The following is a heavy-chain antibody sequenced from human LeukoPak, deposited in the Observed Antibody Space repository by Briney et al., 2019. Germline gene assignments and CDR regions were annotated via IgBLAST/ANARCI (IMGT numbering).Heavy chain of an antibody. CDR2: INPNNGGT. CDR1: GYTFTGYY. Sequence: ASVKVSCKASGYTFTGYYIHWVRQAPGQGLELMGWINPNNGGTNYAQKFQGRVTMTRDTSISTAYVELSRLRSDDTAVYYCARVGITMIPDDYWGQGTLVTVSS. V-gene: IGHV1-2*02. J-gene: IGHJ4*02. CDR3: ARVGITMIPDDY. D-gene: IGHD3-22*01.